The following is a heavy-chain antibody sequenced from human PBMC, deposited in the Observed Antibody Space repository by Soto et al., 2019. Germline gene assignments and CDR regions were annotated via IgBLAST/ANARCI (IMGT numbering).Heavy chain of an antibody. J-gene: IGHJ5*02. D-gene: IGHD4-4*01. CDR3: ASVQSKYGYWFDP. CDR1: GGSISSYY. CDR2: INTNEFT. Sequence: QVQLQESGPGLVKPSETLSLTCTVSGGSISSYYWTWFRQPAGKGLEWIGRINTNEFTNYDPSLKSRVTMSVDTSKNQISLKLRSVTAADTAVYYCASVQSKYGYWFDPWGQGTLVTVSS. V-gene: IGHV4-4*07.